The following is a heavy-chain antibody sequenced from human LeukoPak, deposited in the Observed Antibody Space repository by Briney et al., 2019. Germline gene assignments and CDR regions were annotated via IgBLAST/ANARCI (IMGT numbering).Heavy chain of an antibody. V-gene: IGHV4-39*07. Sequence: SETLSLTCTVSGGSISSSSYYWGWIRQPPGKGLEWIGEINHSGSTNYNPSLKSRVTISVDTSKNQFSLKLSSVTAADTAVYYCARVVVVAYYYYMDVWGKGTTVTVSS. D-gene: IGHD2-15*01. CDR2: INHSGST. CDR1: GGSISSSSYY. CDR3: ARVVVVAYYYYMDV. J-gene: IGHJ6*03.